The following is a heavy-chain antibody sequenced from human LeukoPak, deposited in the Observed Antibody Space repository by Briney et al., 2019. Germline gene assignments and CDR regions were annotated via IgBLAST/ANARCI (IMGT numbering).Heavy chain of an antibody. J-gene: IGHJ4*02. CDR1: GYSISSGYY. V-gene: IGHV4-38-2*02. Sequence: SETLSLTCTVSGYSISSGYYWGWIRQPPGKGLEWIGSIYHSGSTYYNPSLKSRVTISVDTSKNQFSLKLSSVTAADTAVYYCARGGRGIQLWSLDYWGQGTLVTVSS. CDR3: ARGGRGIQLWSLDY. CDR2: IYHSGST. D-gene: IGHD5-18*01.